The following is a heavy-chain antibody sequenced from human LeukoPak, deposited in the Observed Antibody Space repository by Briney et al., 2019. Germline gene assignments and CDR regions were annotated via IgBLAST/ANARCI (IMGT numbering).Heavy chain of an antibody. CDR2: TKQDGSEK. J-gene: IGHJ4*02. Sequence: PGGSLRLSCAASGFTFSSYWMSWVRQAPGKGLEWVANTKQDGSEKYYVDSVKGRFTISRDNAKNSLYLQMNSLRAEDTAVYYCASLGNYDILTGYYENYWGQGTLVTVSS. D-gene: IGHD3-9*01. CDR1: GFTFSSYW. V-gene: IGHV3-7*01. CDR3: ASLGNYDILTGYYENY.